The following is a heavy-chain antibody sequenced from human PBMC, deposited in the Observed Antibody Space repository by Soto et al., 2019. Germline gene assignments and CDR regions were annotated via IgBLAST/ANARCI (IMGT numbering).Heavy chain of an antibody. CDR2: IATTGETT. CDR1: GFTFNTYY. Sequence: EVQLLESGGGLVQPGGSLRLSCAASGFTFNTYYMSWVRQAPGTGLEWVSSIATTGETTFYADSVRGRFTISRDNSKNTLFLQINTLRVDDTAIYYCVRHCGGWGHGTLVTVSS. CDR3: VRHCGG. V-gene: IGHV3-23*01. D-gene: IGHD2-21*01. J-gene: IGHJ4*01.